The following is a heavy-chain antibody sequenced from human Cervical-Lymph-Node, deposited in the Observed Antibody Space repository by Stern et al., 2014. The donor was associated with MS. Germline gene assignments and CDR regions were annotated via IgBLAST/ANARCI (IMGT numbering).Heavy chain of an antibody. D-gene: IGHD6-19*01. Sequence: VQLVASGSELKKPGASVKVSCKASGYTFITYAMSWVRQAPGQGLEWMGWINTNTGNPTYAQGFTGRFVCSLDPSVSTAYLEISSLKAEDTAVYYCARSRVSVAGNYGYWGQGTLITVSS. CDR2: INTNTGNP. CDR3: ARSRVSVAGNYGY. J-gene: IGHJ4*02. CDR1: GYTFITYA. V-gene: IGHV7-4-1*02.